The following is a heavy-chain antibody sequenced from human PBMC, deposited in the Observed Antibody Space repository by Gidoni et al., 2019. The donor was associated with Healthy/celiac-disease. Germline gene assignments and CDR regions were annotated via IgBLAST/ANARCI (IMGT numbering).Heavy chain of an antibody. V-gene: IGHV3-13*05. CDR2: IGTAGDP. D-gene: IGHD6-25*01. CDR3: ARASRHFDSFDI. J-gene: IGHJ3*02. CDR1: GFTFSSYD. Sequence: EVQMVESGGGLVQPGGSRGLSCSAAGFTFSSYDMDWVRQATGKGLGWVSAIGTAGDPYYPGSVNGRFTISRENAKNSLYLQMNSLRAGDTAVYYCARASRHFDSFDIWGQGTMVTVSS.